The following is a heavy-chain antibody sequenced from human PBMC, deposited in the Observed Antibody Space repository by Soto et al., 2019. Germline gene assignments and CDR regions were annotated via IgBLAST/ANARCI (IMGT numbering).Heavy chain of an antibody. Sequence: GGSLRLSCAASGFTFSYYDMHWVRQVTGKGLEWVSGIGTAGDTNYPDSVKGRFTISRDDAGNSLYLQMNSLRAGDTAVYYCVRGCSSTTCYFNWGQGTLVTVSS. CDR3: VRGCSSTTCYFN. D-gene: IGHD2-2*01. CDR2: IGTAGDT. J-gene: IGHJ4*02. CDR1: GFTFSYYD. V-gene: IGHV3-13*01.